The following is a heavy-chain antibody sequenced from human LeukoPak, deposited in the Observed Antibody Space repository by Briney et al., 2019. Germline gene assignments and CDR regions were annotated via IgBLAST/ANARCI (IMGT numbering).Heavy chain of an antibody. CDR1: GFTFSDYY. D-gene: IGHD2-2*01. CDR3: AKDRIVVVPAAPYYFDY. Sequence: GGSLRLSCAASGFTFSDYYMSWIRQAPGKGLEWVSYISSSGSTIYYADSVKGRFTISRDNAKNTLYLQMNSLRAEDTAVYYCAKDRIVVVPAAPYYFDYWGQGTLVTVSS. J-gene: IGHJ4*02. CDR2: ISSSGSTI. V-gene: IGHV3-11*01.